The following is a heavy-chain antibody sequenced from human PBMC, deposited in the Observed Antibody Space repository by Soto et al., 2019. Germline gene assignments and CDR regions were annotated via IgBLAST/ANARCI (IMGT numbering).Heavy chain of an antibody. V-gene: IGHV1-24*01. J-gene: IGHJ4*02. CDR2: FDPEDGET. CDR1: GYTLTELS. D-gene: IGHD6-13*01. CDR3: ETLPPPPGIALN. Sequence: ASVKVSCKVSGYTLTELSMHWVRQAPGKGLEWMGGFDPEDGETIYAQKFQGRVTMTEDTSTDTAYMELSSLRSEDTAVYYCETLPPPPGIALNWGQGTLVTVSS.